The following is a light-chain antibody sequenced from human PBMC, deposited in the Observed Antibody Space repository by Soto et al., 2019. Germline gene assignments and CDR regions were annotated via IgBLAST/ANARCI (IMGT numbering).Light chain of an antibody. CDR2: EVN. CDR3: DSYTTSSTLV. CDR1: SSDIGSYNF. V-gene: IGLV2-14*01. Sequence: QSALTQPASVSGSPGQSITISCTGTSSDIGSYNFVSWYQQHPGKAPKLIISEVNNRPSGVSNRFSGSKSGNTASLTISGLQAEDEADYYCDSYTTSSTLVFGTGTKVTVL. J-gene: IGLJ1*01.